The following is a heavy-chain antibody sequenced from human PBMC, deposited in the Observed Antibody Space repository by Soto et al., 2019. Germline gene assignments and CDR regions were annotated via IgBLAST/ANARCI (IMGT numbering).Heavy chain of an antibody. Sequence: HPGGSLRLSCAASGFTFSSYGMHWVRQAPGKGLEWVAVIWYDGSNKYYADSVKGRFTISRDNSKNTLYLQMNSLRAEDTAVYYCAREDGDYAGYYYYMDVWGKGTTVTVSS. J-gene: IGHJ6*03. CDR3: AREDGDYAGYYYYMDV. D-gene: IGHD4-17*01. CDR1: GFTFSSYG. V-gene: IGHV3-33*01. CDR2: IWYDGSNK.